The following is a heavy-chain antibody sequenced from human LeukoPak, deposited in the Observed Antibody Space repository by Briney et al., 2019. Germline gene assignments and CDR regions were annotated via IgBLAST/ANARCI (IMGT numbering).Heavy chain of an antibody. Sequence: KPSETLSLTCAVYGGSFSGYYWSWIRQPPGKGLEWIGEINHSGSTNYNPSLKSRVTISVDTSKNQFSLKLSSVTAADTAVYYCARGYSGYIDYWGQGTLVTVSS. CDR2: INHSGST. D-gene: IGHD1-26*01. CDR3: ARGYSGYIDY. CDR1: GGSFSGYY. V-gene: IGHV4-34*01. J-gene: IGHJ4*02.